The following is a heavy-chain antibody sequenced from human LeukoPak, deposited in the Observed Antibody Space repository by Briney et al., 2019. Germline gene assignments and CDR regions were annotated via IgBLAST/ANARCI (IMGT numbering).Heavy chain of an antibody. J-gene: IGHJ4*02. V-gene: IGHV1-2*02. CDR3: ARGREKDYVWGSYRYLPYYFDY. CDR2: INPNSGGT. D-gene: IGHD3-16*02. CDR1: GYTFTGYY. Sequence: ASVKVSCKASGYTFTGYYMHWVRQAPGQGLEWMGWINPNSGGTNYAQKFQGRVTITRDTSISTAYMELSRLRSDDTAVYYCARGREKDYVWGSYRYLPYYFDYWGQGTLVTVSS.